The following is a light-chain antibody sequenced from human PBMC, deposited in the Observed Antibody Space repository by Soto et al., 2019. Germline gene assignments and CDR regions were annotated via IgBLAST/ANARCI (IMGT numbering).Light chain of an antibody. J-gene: IGLJ1*01. CDR2: EVS. V-gene: IGLV2-14*01. CDR1: SSDIGAYNY. Sequence: QSVLTQPASVSGSPGQSITISCTGSSSDIGAYNYVSWLQQYPGKAPKLIISEVSNRPSGVSNRFSGPKSGTAASLTISGLQTEDEADYFCFSFTTDWTHVFGTGTKVTVL. CDR3: FSFTTDWTHV.